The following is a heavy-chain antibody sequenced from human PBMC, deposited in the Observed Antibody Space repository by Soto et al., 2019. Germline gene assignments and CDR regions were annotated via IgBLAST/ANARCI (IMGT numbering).Heavy chain of an antibody. CDR3: ARKLKWEPLDY. Sequence: QVQLVESGGGVVQPGRSLRLSCAASGFTFSSYAMHWVRQAPVKGLVWVAVISDDGSNKYYADSVQGPFTISRDNYKNTLYQQMNSLRAEDTDVYYCARKLKWEPLDYWGQGTLVTVSS. CDR1: GFTFSSYA. V-gene: IGHV3-30-3*01. D-gene: IGHD1-26*01. J-gene: IGHJ4*02. CDR2: ISDDGSNK.